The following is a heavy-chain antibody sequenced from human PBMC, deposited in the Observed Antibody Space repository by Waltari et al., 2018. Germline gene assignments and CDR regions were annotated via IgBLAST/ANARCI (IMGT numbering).Heavy chain of an antibody. D-gene: IGHD3-9*01. CDR2: INHSGST. Sequence: QVQLQQWGAGLLKPSEPLSLTCAVYGGSFSGYYWRWIRQPPGKGLEWIGEINHSGSTNYNPSLKSRVTISVDTSKNQFSLKLSSVTAADTAVYYCARGGIRYFDWLLYFDYWGQGTLVTVSS. J-gene: IGHJ4*02. CDR1: GGSFSGYY. V-gene: IGHV4-34*01. CDR3: ARGGIRYFDWLLYFDY.